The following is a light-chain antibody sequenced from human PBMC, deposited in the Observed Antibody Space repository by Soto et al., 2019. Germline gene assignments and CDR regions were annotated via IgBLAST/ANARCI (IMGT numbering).Light chain of an antibody. CDR3: SSFSSITREV. Sequence: QSALTQPASVSGSPGQSITISCTGTSSDVGAYNYVSWYQQHPDKAPKLMIFEVSDRPSGVSNRFSGSNSGNTASLTISGLQAEDEADYFCSSFSSITREVFGGGTKLTVL. J-gene: IGLJ2*01. CDR2: EVS. V-gene: IGLV2-14*01. CDR1: SSDVGAYNY.